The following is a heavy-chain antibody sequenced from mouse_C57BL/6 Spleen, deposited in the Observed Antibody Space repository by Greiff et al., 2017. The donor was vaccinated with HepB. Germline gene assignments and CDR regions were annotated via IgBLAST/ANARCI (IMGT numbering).Heavy chain of an antibody. D-gene: IGHD2-3*01. Sequence: EVMLVESGGGLVKPGGSLKLSCAASGFTFSDCGMHWVRQAPEKGLEWVAYISSGSSTIYYADTVKGRFTISRDNAKNTLFLQMTSLRSEDTAMYYCARSDGRGFAYWGQGTLVTVSA. CDR1: GFTFSDCG. CDR3: ARSDGRGFAY. V-gene: IGHV5-17*01. J-gene: IGHJ3*01. CDR2: ISSGSSTI.